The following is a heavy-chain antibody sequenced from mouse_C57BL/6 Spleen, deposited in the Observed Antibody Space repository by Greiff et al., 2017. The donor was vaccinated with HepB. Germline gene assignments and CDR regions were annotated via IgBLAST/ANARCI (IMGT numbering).Heavy chain of an antibody. J-gene: IGHJ1*03. D-gene: IGHD1-1*01. Sequence: QVQLQQSGPELVKPGASVKISCKASGYAFSSSWMNWVKQRPGKGLEWIGRIYPGDGDTNYNGKFKGKATLTADKSSSTAYMQLSSLTSEDSAVYFCAREVFTTVVAKGYFDVWGTGTTVTVSS. V-gene: IGHV1-82*01. CDR2: IYPGDGDT. CDR3: AREVFTTVVAKGYFDV. CDR1: GYAFSSSW.